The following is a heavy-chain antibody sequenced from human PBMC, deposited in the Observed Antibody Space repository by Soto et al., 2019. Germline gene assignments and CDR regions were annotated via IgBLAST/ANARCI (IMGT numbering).Heavy chain of an antibody. CDR2: ISYSGST. Sequence: SETLSLTCTVSSDSISSYYWSWIRQPPGKRLEWIGYISYSGSTDYNPSLKSRVTISGDTSKNQFSLKVGSVTAADTAVYYCARGTSWQLPFDYWGQGTLVTVSS. D-gene: IGHD6-13*01. CDR3: ARGTSWQLPFDY. V-gene: IGHV4-59*01. J-gene: IGHJ4*02. CDR1: SDSISSYY.